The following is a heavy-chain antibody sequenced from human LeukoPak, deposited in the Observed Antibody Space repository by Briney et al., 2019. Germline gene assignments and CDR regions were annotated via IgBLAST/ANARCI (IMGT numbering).Heavy chain of an antibody. CDR3: ARDELKYSSSFNYFDY. J-gene: IGHJ4*02. Sequence: ASVKVSCKASGYTFTSYYMHWVRHAPGQGLECMGIINPSGGSTSYAQKFQGRVTMTRDTSTSTVYMELSSLRSEDTAVYYCARDELKYSSSFNYFDYWGQGTLVTVSS. V-gene: IGHV1-46*01. CDR2: INPSGGST. CDR1: GYTFTSYY. D-gene: IGHD6-6*01.